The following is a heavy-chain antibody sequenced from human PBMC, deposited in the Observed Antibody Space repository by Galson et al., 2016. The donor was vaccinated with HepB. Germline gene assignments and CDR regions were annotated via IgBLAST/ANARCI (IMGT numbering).Heavy chain of an antibody. D-gene: IGHD5-18*01. CDR3: ARGGGRGYTYTGDY. Sequence: SVKVSCKASGYTFSSYSILWVRQAPGQGLEWMGWVSTYNGNTNSAQKLQGRVTMTTDTSTTTAYMELRTLRSDGTAVYYCARGGGRGYTYTGDYWGQGTLVTVSS. CDR1: GYTFSSYS. V-gene: IGHV1-18*04. J-gene: IGHJ4*02. CDR2: VSTYNGNT.